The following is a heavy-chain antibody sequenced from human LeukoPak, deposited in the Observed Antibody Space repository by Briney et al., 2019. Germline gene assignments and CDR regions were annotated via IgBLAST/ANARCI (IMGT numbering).Heavy chain of an antibody. V-gene: IGHV1-69*06. D-gene: IGHD3-22*01. CDR3: ARAYYYDSSGYYEGAFDI. J-gene: IGHJ3*02. CDR2: IIPIFGTA. CDR1: GGTFSSYA. Sequence: SVKVSCKASGGTFSSYAISWVRQAPGQGLEWMGGIIPIFGTANYAQKFQGRVTITADKSTSTAYMELSSLRSEDTAVYYCARAYYYDSSGYYEGAFDIWGQGTMVTVSS.